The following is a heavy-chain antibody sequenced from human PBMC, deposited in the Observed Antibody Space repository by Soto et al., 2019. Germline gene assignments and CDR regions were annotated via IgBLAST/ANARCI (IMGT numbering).Heavy chain of an antibody. J-gene: IGHJ6*04. Sequence: EVQLVESGGGLVQPGGSLRLSCAASGYSLSTYWMHWVRQIPGQGLTWVSRIGPDGSSATYADSVKGRFTISRDNANNAVYLQRNSLRADDTSVYNCASATSGYDHGDDYCHGVDGWGRGTRGSVSS. CDR1: GYSLSTYW. CDR2: IGPDGSSA. V-gene: IGHV3-74*03. D-gene: IGHD5-12*01. CDR3: ASATSGYDHGDDYCHGVDG.